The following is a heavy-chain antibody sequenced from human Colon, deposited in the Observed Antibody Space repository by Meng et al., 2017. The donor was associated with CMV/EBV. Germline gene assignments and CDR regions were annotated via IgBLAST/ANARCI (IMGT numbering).Heavy chain of an antibody. CDR1: GFTLSNYV. D-gene: IGHD3-10*01. V-gene: IGHV3-23*01. CDR3: AKDKAGTGSGGFDY. CDR2: ISASGDNT. Sequence: ASGFTLSNYVMSWVRQAPGTGPECVAVISASGDNTYYTESVQGRFTISRDNSKNMLYLQVTSLRAEDTAVYFCAKDKAGTGSGGFDYWGQGMLVTVSS. J-gene: IGHJ4*02.